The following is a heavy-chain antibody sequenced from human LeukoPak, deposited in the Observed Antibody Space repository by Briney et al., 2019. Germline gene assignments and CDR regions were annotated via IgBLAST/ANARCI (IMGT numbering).Heavy chain of an antibody. Sequence: GASVKVSCTASGYTFTGYYMHWVRQAPGQGLEWMGWINPNSGGTDYAQKFQGRVTMTRDTSISTAYMELSRLRSDDTAVYYCAREKIVGVNNWFDPWGQGTLVTVSS. J-gene: IGHJ5*02. V-gene: IGHV1-2*02. CDR2: INPNSGGT. CDR3: AREKIVGVNNWFDP. D-gene: IGHD1-26*01. CDR1: GYTFTGYY.